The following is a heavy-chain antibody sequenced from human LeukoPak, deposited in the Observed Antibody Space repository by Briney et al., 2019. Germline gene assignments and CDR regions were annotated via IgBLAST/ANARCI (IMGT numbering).Heavy chain of an antibody. CDR2: IKQDGSEK. D-gene: IGHD5-12*01. Sequence: GGSLRLSCAASGFTFSSYWMSWVRQAPGKGLEWVANIKQDGSEKYYVDSVKGRFTISRDNAKNSLYLQMNSLRAEDTAVYYCARDGPDRGYCYYGMDVWGQGTTVTVSS. CDR3: ARDGPDRGYCYYGMDV. J-gene: IGHJ6*02. CDR1: GFTFSSYW. V-gene: IGHV3-7*01.